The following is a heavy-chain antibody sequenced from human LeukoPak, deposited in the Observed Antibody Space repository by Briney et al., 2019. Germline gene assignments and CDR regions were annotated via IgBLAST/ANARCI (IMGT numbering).Heavy chain of an antibody. CDR3: ARDQYDTWSRRGNFDS. D-gene: IGHD3-3*01. CDR2: ISGSSSTI. V-gene: IGHV3-48*01. J-gene: IGHJ4*02. CDR1: GFTFSSYA. Sequence: PGGSLRLSCAASGFTFSSYAMHWVRQAPGKGLEWGSYISGSSSTIYYADSVKGRFTISRDNGKNTLYLQMNSLRAEDTAVFYCARDQYDTWSRRGNFDSWGQGTLVIVSS.